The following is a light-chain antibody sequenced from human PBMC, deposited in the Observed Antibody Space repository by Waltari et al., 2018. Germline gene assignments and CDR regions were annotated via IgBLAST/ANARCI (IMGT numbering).Light chain of an antibody. CDR1: SSDVGTYKY. V-gene: IGLV2-11*01. Sequence: QSALTLPRPLSGSPGQPVTISRTGTSSDVGTYKYVSWHQKHPGQAPKLIIFDVSKRHSWVPDRCSGSKSGDTASLTISGLQAEDEADYYCCSYTVSNTLLFGGGTKLTVL. CDR3: CSYTVSNTLL. CDR2: DVS. J-gene: IGLJ3*02.